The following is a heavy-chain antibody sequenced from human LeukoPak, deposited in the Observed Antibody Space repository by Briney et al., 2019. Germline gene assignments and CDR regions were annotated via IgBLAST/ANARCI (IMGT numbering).Heavy chain of an antibody. CDR3: ARGFYGSGSQFDY. D-gene: IGHD3-10*01. V-gene: IGHV4-30-2*01. Sequence: SDTLSLTCGVFGGSLSSGDYPGTWIPQTPGKGLEWIGYIFHTQHTSYNPSLKSRVTISVDMPKNQLSLKLSSVTAADTAVYYCARGFYGSGSQFDYWGQGTLVTVPS. CDR1: GGSLSSGDYP. CDR2: IFHTQHT. J-gene: IGHJ4*02.